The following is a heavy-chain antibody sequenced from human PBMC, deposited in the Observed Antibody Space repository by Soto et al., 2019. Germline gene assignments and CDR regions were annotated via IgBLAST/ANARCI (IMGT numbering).Heavy chain of an antibody. CDR1: GGSISSGDNY. CDR3: ARDADSSGYYPTHFDY. Sequence: LLQLPETLSLTCTVSGGSISSGDNYWSWIRQHPGKGLEWIGYIYYSGSTYYNPSLKSRVTISVDTSKNQFSLKLSSVTAADTAVYYCARDADSSGYYPTHFDYWGQGTLVTVSS. J-gene: IGHJ4*02. D-gene: IGHD3-22*01. V-gene: IGHV4-31*03. CDR2: IYYSGST.